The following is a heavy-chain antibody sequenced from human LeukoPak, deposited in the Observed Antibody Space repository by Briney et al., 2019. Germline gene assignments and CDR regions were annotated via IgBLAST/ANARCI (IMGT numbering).Heavy chain of an antibody. Sequence: SVKVSCKASGGTFTSYAISWVRQAPGQGLEWMGGIIPIFGTANYAQKFQGRVTITADESTSTAYMELSSLRSEDTAVYYCKTSMVRGVIISDYFDYWGQGTLVTVSS. J-gene: IGHJ4*02. D-gene: IGHD3-10*01. CDR2: IIPIFGTA. V-gene: IGHV1-69*13. CDR3: KTSMVRGVIISDYFDY. CDR1: GGTFTSYA.